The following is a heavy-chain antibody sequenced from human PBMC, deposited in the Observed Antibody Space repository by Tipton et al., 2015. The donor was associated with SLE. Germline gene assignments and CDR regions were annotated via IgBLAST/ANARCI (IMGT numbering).Heavy chain of an antibody. CDR1: GGSISSYY. D-gene: IGHD2-21*01. CDR3: ARGELIGWFDP. CDR2: IYYSGST. J-gene: IGHJ5*02. Sequence: TLSLTCTVSGGSISSYYWSWIRQPPGKGLEWIGYIYYSGSTKYNPSLKSRVTISVDTSKNQFSLKLSSVTAADTAVYYCARGELIGWFDPWGQGTLVTVSS. V-gene: IGHV4-59*01.